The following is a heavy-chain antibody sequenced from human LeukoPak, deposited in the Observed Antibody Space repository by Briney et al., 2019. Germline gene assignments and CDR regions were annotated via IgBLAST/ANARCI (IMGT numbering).Heavy chain of an antibody. CDR3: ARRGGWFDP. D-gene: IGHD3-10*01. Sequence: SETLSLTCTVSGGSISSYYWSWIRQPPGKGLEWIGYIYTSGSTNYNPSLKSRVTIPVDTSKNQFSLKLSSVTAADTAVYYCARRGGWFDPWGQGTLVTVSS. CDR1: GGSISSYY. V-gene: IGHV4-4*09. J-gene: IGHJ5*02. CDR2: IYTSGST.